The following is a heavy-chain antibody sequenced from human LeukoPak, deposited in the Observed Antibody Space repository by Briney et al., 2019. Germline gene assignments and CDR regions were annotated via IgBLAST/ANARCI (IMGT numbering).Heavy chain of an antibody. D-gene: IGHD6-19*01. CDR2: VYSDGST. Sequence: GGSLRLSCAASGLTVRNNYMSWVRQAPGKGLEWVSVVYSDGSTYYEDSVKGRFTISRDTSKNTLSLQMNSLRAEDTAVYHCAKDGRSYSSGWPPFDYWGQGTVVTVSS. J-gene: IGHJ4*02. CDR3: AKDGRSYSSGWPPFDY. CDR1: GLTVRNNY. V-gene: IGHV3-53*05.